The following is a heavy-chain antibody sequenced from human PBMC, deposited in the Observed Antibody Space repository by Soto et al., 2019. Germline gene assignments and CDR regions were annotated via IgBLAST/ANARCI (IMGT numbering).Heavy chain of an antibody. CDR1: GFTVSSNY. Sequence: EVQLVESGGGLIQPGGSLRLSCAASGFTVSSNYMRWVRQAPGKGLEWVSVIYSGGSTYYADYVKGRFTISRDNSKNKLYLQMNSLRAEDTAVYYCAVGDSYGHLDYWGQGTLVTVSS. CDR3: AVGDSYGHLDY. D-gene: IGHD5-18*01. J-gene: IGHJ4*02. CDR2: IYSGGST. V-gene: IGHV3-53*01.